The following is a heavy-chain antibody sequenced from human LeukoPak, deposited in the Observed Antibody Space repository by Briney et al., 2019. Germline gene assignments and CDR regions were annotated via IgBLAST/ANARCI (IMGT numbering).Heavy chain of an antibody. Sequence: GGSLLLSCAASGFTVSSNYMSWVRQAPGKGLEWGSVIYSGGSTYYADSVKGRFTISRDNSKNTLSLQMNSLRAEDTAVYYCAKDGVPTRWFGRNYFDYWGQGTLVTVSS. J-gene: IGHJ4*02. CDR1: GFTVSSNY. V-gene: IGHV3-66*01. CDR3: AKDGVPTRWFGRNYFDY. D-gene: IGHD3-10*01. CDR2: IYSGGST.